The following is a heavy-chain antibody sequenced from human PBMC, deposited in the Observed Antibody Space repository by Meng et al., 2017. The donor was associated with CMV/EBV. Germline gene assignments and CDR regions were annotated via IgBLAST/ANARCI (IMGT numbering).Heavy chain of an antibody. D-gene: IGHD2-21*01. CDR2: ISYDGSNK. J-gene: IGHJ4*02. CDR3: ARYSNKRTPFEPRYYFDY. CDR1: GFTFSSYA. Sequence: GGSLRLSCAASGFTFSSYAMHWVRQAPGKGLEWVAVISYDGSNKYYADSVKGRFTISRDNSKNTLYLQMNSLRAEDTAVYYCARYSNKRTPFEPRYYFDYWGQGTLVTVSS. V-gene: IGHV3-30*04.